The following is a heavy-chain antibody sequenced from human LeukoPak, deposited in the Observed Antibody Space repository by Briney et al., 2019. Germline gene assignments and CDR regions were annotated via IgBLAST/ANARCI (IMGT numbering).Heavy chain of an antibody. Sequence: ASVKVSCKASGYTFTSYGISWVRQAPGQGLEWRGWISAYNGNTNYAQKLQGRVTMTTDTSTSTAYMELRSLRSDDTAVYYCASSDGSGSHYPRDYWGQGTLVTVSS. CDR2: ISAYNGNT. CDR3: ASSDGSGSHYPRDY. CDR1: GYTFTSYG. J-gene: IGHJ4*02. V-gene: IGHV1-18*01. D-gene: IGHD3-10*01.